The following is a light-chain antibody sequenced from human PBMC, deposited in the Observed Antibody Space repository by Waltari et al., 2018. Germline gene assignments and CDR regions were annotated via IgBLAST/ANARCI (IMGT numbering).Light chain of an antibody. Sequence: EIVLTQSPGTLSLSPGERATLSCRASQSVSSSNLAWYQQKPGQAPRLLIYGASSRATGIPDRFSGSGSGTDFTLTISRLEPEDFAVYYCQQYCSSPRTFGQGTKVEMK. CDR2: GAS. J-gene: IGKJ1*01. CDR1: QSVSSSN. V-gene: IGKV3-20*01. CDR3: QQYCSSPRT.